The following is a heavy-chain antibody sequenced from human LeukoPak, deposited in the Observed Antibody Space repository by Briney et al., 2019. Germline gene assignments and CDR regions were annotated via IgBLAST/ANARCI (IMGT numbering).Heavy chain of an antibody. D-gene: IGHD3-22*01. CDR1: EFTFSSYS. CDR2: ISSSSSYI. Sequence: GGSLRLSCAASEFTFSSYSMNWVRQAPGKGLEWVSSISSSSSYIYYADSVKGRFTISRDNSKNTLYLQMNSLRAEDTAVYYCAKDWKKWFPPSYYFDYWGQGTLVTVSS. CDR3: AKDWKKWFPPSYYFDY. J-gene: IGHJ4*02. V-gene: IGHV3-21*01.